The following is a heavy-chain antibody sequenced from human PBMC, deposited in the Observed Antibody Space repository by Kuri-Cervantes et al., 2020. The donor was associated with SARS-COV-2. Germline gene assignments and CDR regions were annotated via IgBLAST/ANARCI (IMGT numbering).Heavy chain of an antibody. CDR3: AQSRSIAARRPWYFDL. CDR1: GGSISSYY. V-gene: IGHV4-59*01. Sequence: SETLSLTCTVSGGSISSYYWSWIRQPPGKGLEWIGYIYYSGSTNYNPSLKSRVIISVDTSKNQFSLKLSSVTAADTAVYYCAQSRSIAARRPWYFDLWGRGTLVTVSS. J-gene: IGHJ2*01. D-gene: IGHD6-6*01. CDR2: IYYSGST.